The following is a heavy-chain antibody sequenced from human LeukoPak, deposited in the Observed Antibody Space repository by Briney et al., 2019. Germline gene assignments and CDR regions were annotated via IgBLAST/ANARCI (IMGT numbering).Heavy chain of an antibody. D-gene: IGHD5-24*01. V-gene: IGHV1-24*01. CDR2: FDPEYVET. CDR3: VSDRSDGGYAESNGYPTFDL. CDR1: GYALSESS. J-gene: IGHJ2*01. Sequence: ASVKVSCKVSGYALSESSIHWVRQTPGEGFEWMGGFDPEYVETTYAQKFRGRVTMTEDTPTDTAYMELINLRSDDTAVYYCVSDRSDGGYAESNGYPTFDLWGRGTLVTVSS.